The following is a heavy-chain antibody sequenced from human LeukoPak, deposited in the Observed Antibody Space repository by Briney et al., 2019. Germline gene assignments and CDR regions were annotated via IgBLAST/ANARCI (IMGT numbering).Heavy chain of an antibody. CDR3: ARGRSFGFDFDS. Sequence: SETLSLTRAVSGVSINTCCYYWTWIRQPPGKGLEWIGYKYYSGSTRYNSSLRSRLSLSLDTSNNQFSLKLSSVTAADTAVYYCARGRSFGFDFDSWGQGTLVIVSS. CDR1: GVSINTCCYY. D-gene: IGHD3-3*02. CDR2: KYYSGST. J-gene: IGHJ4*02. V-gene: IGHV4-61*01.